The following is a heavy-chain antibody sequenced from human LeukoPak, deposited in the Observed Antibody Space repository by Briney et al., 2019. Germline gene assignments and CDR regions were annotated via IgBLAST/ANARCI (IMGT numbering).Heavy chain of an antibody. D-gene: IGHD1-26*01. V-gene: IGHV4-30-4*01. CDR3: ARWEVSDNWFDP. Sequence: SETLSLTCTVSGGSISSGDYYWSWIRQPPGKGLEWFGYIYYSGSTYYNPSLKSRVTISVDTSKNQFSLKLSSVTAADTAVYYCARWEVSDNWFDPWGQGTLVTVSS. CDR2: IYYSGST. J-gene: IGHJ5*02. CDR1: GGSISSGDYY.